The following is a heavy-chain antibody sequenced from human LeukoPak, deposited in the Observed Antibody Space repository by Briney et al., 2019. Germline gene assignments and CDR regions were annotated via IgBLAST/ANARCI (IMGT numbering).Heavy chain of an antibody. CDR3: AKDPGGSSGYPDAFDI. CDR1: GFTFSSYG. D-gene: IGHD3-22*01. J-gene: IGHJ3*02. V-gene: IGHV3-30*18. Sequence: GGSLRLSCAASGFTFSSYGMHWVRQAPGRGLEWVAVISYDGSNKYYADSVKGRFTISRDNSKNTLYLQMNSLRAEDTAVYYCAKDPGGSSGYPDAFDIWGQGTMVTVSS. CDR2: ISYDGSNK.